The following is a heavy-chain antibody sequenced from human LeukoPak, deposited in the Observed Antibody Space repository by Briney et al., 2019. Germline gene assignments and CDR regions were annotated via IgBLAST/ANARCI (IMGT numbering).Heavy chain of an antibody. CDR2: IYHSGST. CDR1: GYSISSGYY. J-gene: IGHJ4*02. CDR3: VSIYGSGSFVFDY. V-gene: IGHV4-38-2*02. Sequence: SETLSLTCTVSGYSISSGYYWGWIRQPPGKGLEWIGSIYHSGSTYYNPSLKSRVTISVDTSKNQFSLKLSSVTAADTAVYYCVSIYGSGSFVFDYWGQGTLVTVSS. D-gene: IGHD3-10*01.